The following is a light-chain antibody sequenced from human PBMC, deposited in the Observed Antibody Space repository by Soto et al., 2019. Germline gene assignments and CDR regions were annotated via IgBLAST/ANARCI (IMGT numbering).Light chain of an antibody. V-gene: IGLV1-47*01. CDR1: SSNIGSNY. J-gene: IGLJ2*01. CDR3: AAWDDSRSAGV. Sequence: QSVLTQPPSASGTPGQRVTISCSGSSSNIGSNYVYWYQQLPGTAPKLLIYRNNQRPSGVPDRFSGSKSGTSASLAIGGLRSEDEADYYCAAWDDSRSAGVFGGGTKLTVL. CDR2: RNN.